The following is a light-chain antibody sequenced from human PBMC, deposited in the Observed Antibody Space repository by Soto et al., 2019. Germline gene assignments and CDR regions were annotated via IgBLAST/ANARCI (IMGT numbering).Light chain of an antibody. CDR1: QGVSSN. CDR2: GAS. V-gene: IGKV3-15*01. CDR3: QQYYNWPPWT. Sequence: EIVMTQSPATLSVSPGERATLSCRASQGVSSNLAWYQQKPGQAPRLLIYGASTRATAIPARFSGSGSGTEFTLPISSLQSEDVAVYYCQQYYNWPPWTFGQGTKVEIK. J-gene: IGKJ1*01.